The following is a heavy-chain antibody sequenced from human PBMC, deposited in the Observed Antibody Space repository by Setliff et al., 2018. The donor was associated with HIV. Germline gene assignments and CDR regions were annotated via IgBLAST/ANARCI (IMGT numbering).Heavy chain of an antibody. Sequence: SVKVSCKASGGTFSSYAISWVRQAPGQGLEWMGGIIPIFGTANYAQKFQGRVTITTDESTSTAYMELSSLRSEDTAVYYCAIEKDIVVVVAGAFDYWGQGTLVTV. V-gene: IGHV1-69*05. CDR1: GGTFSSYA. CDR3: AIEKDIVVVVAGAFDY. J-gene: IGHJ4*02. CDR2: IIPIFGTA. D-gene: IGHD2-15*01.